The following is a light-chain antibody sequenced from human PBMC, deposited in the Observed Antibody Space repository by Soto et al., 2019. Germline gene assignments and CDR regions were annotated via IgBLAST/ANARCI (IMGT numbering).Light chain of an antibody. J-gene: IGKJ1*01. Sequence: EIVLTQSPDTLSLSPGERATLSCRASHSIRSERLAWYQKKPGQAPRLVIFDASNRASGMPERLSGSGSGTDFPLTISSLEPEDFAVYYCQQNGSSGTCGQGTKWIS. V-gene: IGKV3-20*01. CDR1: HSIRSER. CDR2: DAS. CDR3: QQNGSSGT.